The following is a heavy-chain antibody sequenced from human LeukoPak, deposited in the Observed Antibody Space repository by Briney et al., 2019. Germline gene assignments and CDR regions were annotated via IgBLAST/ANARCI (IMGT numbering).Heavy chain of an antibody. J-gene: IGHJ4*02. CDR1: EFTFSTYA. Sequence: GGSLRLSCSASEFTFSTYAMHWVRQAPGKGLECVSGISYNGGSTYYADSVKGRFTISRDNSKNTLYLQMNSLRAEDAAVYYCATIGDRRSGELYRIDYWGQGTLVTVSS. CDR2: ISYNGGST. V-gene: IGHV3-64*04. CDR3: ATIGDRRSGELYRIDY. D-gene: IGHD1-26*01.